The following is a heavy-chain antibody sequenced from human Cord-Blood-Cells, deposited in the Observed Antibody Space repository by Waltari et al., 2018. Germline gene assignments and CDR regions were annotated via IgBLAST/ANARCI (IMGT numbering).Heavy chain of an antibody. V-gene: IGHV1-2*02. CDR1: GYTFTGYY. Sequence: QVQLVQSGAAVKKLGASVKVSCKAPGYTFTGYYMHWVRQAPGQGLEWMGWINPNSGGTNYAQKFQGRVTMTRDTSISTAYMELGRLGSDDTAVYYCARDLGENSNYVFDYWGQGTLVTVSS. CDR3: ARDLGENSNYVFDY. D-gene: IGHD4-4*01. J-gene: IGHJ4*02. CDR2: INPNSGGT.